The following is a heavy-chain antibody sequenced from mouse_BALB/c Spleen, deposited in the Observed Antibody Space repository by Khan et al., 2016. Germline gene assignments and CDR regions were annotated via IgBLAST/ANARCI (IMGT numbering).Heavy chain of an antibody. CDR3: ARYRYDYFDY. CDR1: GISITTGNYR. D-gene: IGHD2-14*01. V-gene: IGHV3-5*02. CDR2: ICYSGII. Sequence: EVQLQESGPGLVKPSQTVSLTCTVTGISITTGNYRWSWIRQFPGNKLEWIGYICYSGIITYNQSLTSRTTITRDTSKNQFFMDMNSLTAEDTATYYCARYRYDYFDYWGQGATLTVSS. J-gene: IGHJ2*01.